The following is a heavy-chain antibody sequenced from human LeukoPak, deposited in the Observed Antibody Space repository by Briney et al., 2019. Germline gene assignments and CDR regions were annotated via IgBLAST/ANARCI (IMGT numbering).Heavy chain of an antibody. Sequence: GGSLRLSCAASGFTFSSYSMNWVRQAPGKGLEWVSYISSSTIYYADSVKGRFTISRDNARNSLYLQMNSLRAEDTAVYYCARFAGTYYYYWTSGAKGPRSPSP. CDR1: GFTFSSYS. J-gene: IGHJ6*03. CDR2: ISSSTI. V-gene: IGHV3-21*05. D-gene: IGHD3-10*01. CDR3: ARFAGTYYYYWTS.